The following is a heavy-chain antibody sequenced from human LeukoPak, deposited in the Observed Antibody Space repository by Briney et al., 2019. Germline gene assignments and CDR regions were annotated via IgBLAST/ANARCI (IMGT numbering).Heavy chain of an antibody. CDR3: TRTAYCTNGVCYFTGYDH. CDR1: GYTFTTHH. J-gene: IGHJ4*02. V-gene: IGHV1-8*03. CDR2: INPNSGST. D-gene: IGHD2-8*01. Sequence: ASVKVSCKASGYTFTTHHINWVRQATGQGLEWMGYINPNSGSTGYTKRFQGRVTFTRSTSTSTVYMEMSSLTPEDTAVYYCTRTAYCTNGVCYFTGYDHWGQGTLVTVSS.